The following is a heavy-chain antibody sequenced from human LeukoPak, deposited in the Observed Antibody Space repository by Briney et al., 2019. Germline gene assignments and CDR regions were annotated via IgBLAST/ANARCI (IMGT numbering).Heavy chain of an antibody. CDR2: IKEDGREK. D-gene: IGHD3-10*01. Sequence: GGSLRLSCATSGFTFSSSWMSWVRQAPGKGLECVANIKEDGREKYYVDFVKGRFTISRDNAKNSLYLQMSSLRAEDTAVYYCARGGRPDYWGQGTLVTVSS. CDR3: ARGGRPDY. CDR1: GFTFSSSW. J-gene: IGHJ4*02. V-gene: IGHV3-7*01.